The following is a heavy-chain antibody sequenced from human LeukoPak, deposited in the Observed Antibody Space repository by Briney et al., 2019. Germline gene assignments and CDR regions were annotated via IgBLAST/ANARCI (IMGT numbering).Heavy chain of an antibody. CDR1: GFTFRSYG. D-gene: IGHD1-26*01. J-gene: IGHJ4*02. V-gene: IGHV3-21*01. CDR3: ARDAGAGWELLGRNDY. Sequence: GGSLRLSCVASGFTFRSYGMSWVRQAPGKGLEWVSSISSSSSYIYYTDSVKGRFTISRDNAKNSLYLQMNSLRAEDTAMYYCARDAGAGWELLGRNDYWGQGTLVTVSS. CDR2: ISSSSSYI.